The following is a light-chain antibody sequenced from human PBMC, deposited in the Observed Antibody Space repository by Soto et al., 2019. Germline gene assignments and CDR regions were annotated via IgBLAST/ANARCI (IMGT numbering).Light chain of an antibody. V-gene: IGKV3-11*01. J-gene: IGKJ5*01. CDR2: GAS. CDR3: QQRSNWPPIT. Sequence: EIVLTQSPGTLSLSPGERATLSCRASQSLDSSFLAWYQQKPGQAPRLLIYGASTRATGIPARFSGSGSGTDFTLTISSLEPEEFAVYYCQQRSNWPPITVGQGTRLEIK. CDR1: QSLDSSF.